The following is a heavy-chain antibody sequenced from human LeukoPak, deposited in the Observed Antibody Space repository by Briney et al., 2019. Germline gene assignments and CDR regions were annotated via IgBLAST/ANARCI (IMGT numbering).Heavy chain of an antibody. CDR3: AKRGVVIRVILVGFHKEAYYFDS. CDR2: ISDSGGRT. V-gene: IGHV3-23*01. D-gene: IGHD3-22*01. Sequence: GGSLRLSCAVSGITLSNYGMSWVRQAPGKGLEWVAGISDSGGRTNYADSVKGRFTISRDNPKNTLYLQMYSLRVEDTAVYFCAKRGVVIRVILVGFHKEAYYFDSWGQGALVTVSS. J-gene: IGHJ4*02. CDR1: GITLSNYG.